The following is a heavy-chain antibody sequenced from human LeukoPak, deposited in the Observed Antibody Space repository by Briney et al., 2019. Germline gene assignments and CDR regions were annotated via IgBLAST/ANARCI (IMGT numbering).Heavy chain of an antibody. J-gene: IGHJ4*02. CDR1: GGTFSSYT. CDR2: IIPILGIA. D-gene: IGHD1-26*01. Sequence: GSSVKVSCKASGGTFSSYTISWVRQAPGQGLEWMGRIIPILGIANHAQKFQGRVTITADKSTSTAYMELSSLRSEDTAVYYCARDDGIVGATGGYFDYWGQGTLVTVSS. CDR3: ARDDGIVGATGGYFDY. V-gene: IGHV1-69*04.